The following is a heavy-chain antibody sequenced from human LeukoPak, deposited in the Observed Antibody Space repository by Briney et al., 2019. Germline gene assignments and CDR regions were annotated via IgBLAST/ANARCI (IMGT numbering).Heavy chain of an antibody. J-gene: IGHJ3*02. CDR1: GYTFTSYD. D-gene: IGHD4-11*01. Sequence: GSSVTVSFKASGYTFTSYDINWVRQPTAQGLEWVGGMNPNSGNTGYAQKFRGRVTITRNTSISTAYMELSSLRSGDTAVYYCAREGDYSNSDAFDIWGQGTMVTVSS. CDR2: MNPNSGNT. V-gene: IGHV1-8*03. CDR3: AREGDYSNSDAFDI.